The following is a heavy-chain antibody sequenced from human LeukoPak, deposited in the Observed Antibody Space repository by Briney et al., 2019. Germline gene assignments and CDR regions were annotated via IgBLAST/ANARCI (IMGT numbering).Heavy chain of an antibody. CDR2: IYTSGST. J-gene: IGHJ5*02. CDR1: GGSISSYY. Sequence: SETLSLTCTVSGGSISSYYRSWIRQPAGKGLEWIGRIYTSGSTNYNPSLKSRVTMSVDTSKNQFSLKLSSVTAADTAVYYCARALWFGDQGWFDPWGQGTLVTVSS. CDR3: ARALWFGDQGWFDP. V-gene: IGHV4-4*07. D-gene: IGHD3-10*01.